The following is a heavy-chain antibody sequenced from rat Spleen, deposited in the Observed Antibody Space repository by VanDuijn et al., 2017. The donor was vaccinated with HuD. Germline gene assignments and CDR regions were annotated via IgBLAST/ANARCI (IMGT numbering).Heavy chain of an antibody. J-gene: IGHJ2*01. D-gene: IGHD1-11*01. CDR2: ITNTGGST. Sequence: EVQLVESGGGLVQPGRSLKLSCVASGFTFNNYWMTWIRQAPGKGLEWVASITNTGGSTYYPDSVKGRFTISRDNAKSTLYLQMNSLRSEDTATYYCTREGLTTEGIDYFDYWGQGVMVTVSS. V-gene: IGHV5-31*01. CDR1: GFTFNNYW. CDR3: TREGLTTEGIDYFDY.